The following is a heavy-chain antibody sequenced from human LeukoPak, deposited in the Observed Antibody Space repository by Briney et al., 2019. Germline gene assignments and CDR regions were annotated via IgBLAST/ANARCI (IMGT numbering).Heavy chain of an antibody. D-gene: IGHD6-13*01. CDR3: ARRGWSSSWYTPTYYFDY. CDR2: IHHSGST. V-gene: IGHV4-34*01. CDR1: GGSFSGYY. J-gene: IGHJ4*02. Sequence: SETLSLTCAVYGGSFSGYYWSWIRQPPGKGLEWIGEIHHSGSTNYNPSLKSRVTISVDTSKNQFSLKLSSVTAADTAVYYCARRGWSSSWYTPTYYFDYWGQGTLVTVSS.